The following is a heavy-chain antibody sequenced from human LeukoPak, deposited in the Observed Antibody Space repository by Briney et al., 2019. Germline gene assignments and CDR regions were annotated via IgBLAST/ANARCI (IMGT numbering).Heavy chain of an antibody. CDR3: ARDGGPDAAFDI. J-gene: IGHJ3*02. V-gene: IGHV3-53*01. D-gene: IGHD1-14*01. CDR2: IYSGGST. Sequence: GGSLRLSCEASGFTLSSNYMSWVRQAPGKGLEWVSVIYSGGSTYYAASVKGRFTISRDNSKNTLYLQMNSLKAEDTAVYYCARDGGPDAAFDIWGQGKMVTVSS. CDR1: GFTLSSNY.